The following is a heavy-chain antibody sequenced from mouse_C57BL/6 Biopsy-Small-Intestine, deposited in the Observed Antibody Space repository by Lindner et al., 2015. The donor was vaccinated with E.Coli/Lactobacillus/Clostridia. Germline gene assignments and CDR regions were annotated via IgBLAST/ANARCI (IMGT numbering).Heavy chain of an antibody. V-gene: IGHV1-42*01. CDR3: ARREVYYFDF. J-gene: IGHJ2*01. CDR1: GYSFTGNH. CDR2: INPSTNST. Sequence: VQLQESGPELVKSGASVRISCKASGYSFTGNHMNWVKQSPEKSPEWIGEINPSTNSTTYNQKFRAKATLTIDKSSSTAYLQFKGLTSEDSAVYYCARREVYYFDFWGQGTTLTVSS.